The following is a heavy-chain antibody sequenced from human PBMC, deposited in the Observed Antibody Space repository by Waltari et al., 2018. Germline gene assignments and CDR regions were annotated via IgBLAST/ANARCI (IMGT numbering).Heavy chain of an antibody. V-gene: IGHV4-31*03. CDR2: IYYSGST. CDR3: ARSTTVVTFFFDY. Sequence: QVQLQESGPGLVKPSQTLSLTCTVSGGSISSGGYYWSWIRQHPGKGLEWIGYIYYSGSTYYNPSLKSRVTISVDTSKNQFSLKLSSGTAADTAVYYCARSTTVVTFFFDYWGQGTLVTVSS. CDR1: GGSISSGGYY. J-gene: IGHJ4*02. D-gene: IGHD4-17*01.